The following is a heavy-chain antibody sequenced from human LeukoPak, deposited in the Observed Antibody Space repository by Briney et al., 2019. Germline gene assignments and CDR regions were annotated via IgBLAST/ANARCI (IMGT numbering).Heavy chain of an antibody. CDR1: GFTFSSYA. CDR3: ARGGPRGVANFDY. J-gene: IGHJ4*02. D-gene: IGHD2-15*01. CDR2: ISGSGGST. V-gene: IGHV3-23*01. Sequence: LSGGSLRLSCAASGFTFSSYAMSWVRQAPGKGLEWVSAISGSGGSTYYADSVKGRFTISRDNYNDTLYLQMNSLRAEDTAMYYCARGGPRGVANFDYWGQGTLVTVSS.